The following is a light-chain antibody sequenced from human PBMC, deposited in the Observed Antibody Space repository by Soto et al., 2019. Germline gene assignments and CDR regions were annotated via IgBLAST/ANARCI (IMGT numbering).Light chain of an antibody. Sequence: DIQMTQSPSTLSASVGDRVTITCRASQSISSWLDWYQQKPGKAPKLLIYDASSLESGVPSRFSGSGSGTEFTLTISSLQPDDFATYYCQQYYSYSPCTFGQGTKVEIK. V-gene: IGKV1-5*01. CDR2: DAS. J-gene: IGKJ1*01. CDR3: QQYYSYSPCT. CDR1: QSISSW.